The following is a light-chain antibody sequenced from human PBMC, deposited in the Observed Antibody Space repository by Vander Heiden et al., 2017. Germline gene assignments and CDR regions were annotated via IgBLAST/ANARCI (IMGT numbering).Light chain of an antibody. Sequence: DIVMTQSPLSLPVTPGEPASISCRSSQSLLHSNGYNYLDWYLQKPGQSPQLLIYLGSNRASAVPDRFTATGSGTDFTLKISRVETEDVRVYYSRVSPETPFTSEHRTRV. CDR2: LGS. J-gene: IGKJ3*01. CDR3: RVSPETPFT. V-gene: IGKV2-28*01. CDR1: QSLLHSNGYNY.